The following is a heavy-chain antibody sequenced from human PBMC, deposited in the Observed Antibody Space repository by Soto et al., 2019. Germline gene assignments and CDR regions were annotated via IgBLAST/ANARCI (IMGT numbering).Heavy chain of an antibody. Sequence: EVQLVESGGGLVQPGGSLRLSCAASGFTFSSYWMSWVRQAPGKGLEWVANIKQDGSEKYYVDSVKGRFIISRDNAKNSLYLQMNSLRAEDTAVYYCARSIAARLNWFDPWGQGTLVTVSS. D-gene: IGHD6-6*01. CDR2: IKQDGSEK. CDR3: ARSIAARLNWFDP. V-gene: IGHV3-7*01. CDR1: GFTFSSYW. J-gene: IGHJ5*02.